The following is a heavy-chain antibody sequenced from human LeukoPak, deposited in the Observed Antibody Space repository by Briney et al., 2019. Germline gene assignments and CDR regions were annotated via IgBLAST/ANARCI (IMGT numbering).Heavy chain of an antibody. D-gene: IGHD2-2*02. J-gene: IGHJ3*02. CDR2: IYSGGST. CDR3: AREGYCSSTSCYTLGDAFDI. V-gene: IGHV3-53*01. CDR1: GFTVSSNY. Sequence: GGSLRLSCAASGFTVSSNYMSWVRQAPGKGLEWVSVIYSGGSTYYADSVKGRFTIFRDNSKNTLYLQMNSLRAEDTAVYYCAREGYCSSTSCYTLGDAFDIWGQGTMVTVSS.